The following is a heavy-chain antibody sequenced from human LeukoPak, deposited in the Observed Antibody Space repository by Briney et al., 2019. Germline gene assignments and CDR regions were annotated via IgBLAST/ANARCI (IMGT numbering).Heavy chain of an antibody. D-gene: IGHD3-10*01. CDR1: GGSFSGYY. CDR3: ARLYGSGSYYRH. Sequence: SETLSLTCTVYGGSFSGYYWSWIRQPPGKGLEWIGEINQSGSTNYNPSLKSRVTISADTCKNQFSLKLNSMTAADTAVYYCARLYGSGSYYRHWGQGTLVTVSS. V-gene: IGHV4-34*01. J-gene: IGHJ4*02. CDR2: INQSGST.